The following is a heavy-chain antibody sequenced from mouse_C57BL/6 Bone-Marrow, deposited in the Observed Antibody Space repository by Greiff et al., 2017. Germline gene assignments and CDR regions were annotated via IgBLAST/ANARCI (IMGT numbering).Heavy chain of an antibody. J-gene: IGHJ1*03. V-gene: IGHV14-4*01. CDR1: GFNIKDDY. CDR2: IDPENGYT. Sequence: VQLKQSGAELVRPGASVKLSCTASGFNIKDDYMHWVKQRPEQGLEWIGWIDPENGYTEYASKFQGKATITADTSSNTAYLQLSSLTSEDTAVYYCTRYDYGSTLYWYFDVWGTGTTVTVAA. D-gene: IGHD1-1*01. CDR3: TRYDYGSTLYWYFDV.